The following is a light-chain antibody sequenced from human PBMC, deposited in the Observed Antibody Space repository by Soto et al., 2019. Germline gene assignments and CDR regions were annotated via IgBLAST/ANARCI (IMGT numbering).Light chain of an antibody. CDR1: SSDIGTYDY. Sequence: QSVLTQPPSASGSPGQSVTISCTGTSSDIGTYDYVSWYQHLPDKAPKLLIYEVSKRPSGVPDRFSGSKSGNTASLTVSGLQAEDEGDYYCCSYGGGNNFYVFGTGTQLTVL. CDR3: CSYGGGNNFYV. J-gene: IGLJ1*01. CDR2: EVS. V-gene: IGLV2-8*01.